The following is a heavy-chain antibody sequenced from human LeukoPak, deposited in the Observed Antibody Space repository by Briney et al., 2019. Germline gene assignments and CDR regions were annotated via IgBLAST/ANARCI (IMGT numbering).Heavy chain of an antibody. J-gene: IGHJ4*02. Sequence: PSETLSLTCTVSGDSIRTNFWSWVRQPPGKGLEWIGYMYYSGDTNYNPSLKGRVTISIDTPKNQFSLRLNSVTAADTAVYYCARKEGTHWGQGTLVTVSS. CDR2: MYYSGDT. V-gene: IGHV4-59*01. CDR3: ARKEGTH. CDR1: GDSIRTNF. D-gene: IGHD1-1*01.